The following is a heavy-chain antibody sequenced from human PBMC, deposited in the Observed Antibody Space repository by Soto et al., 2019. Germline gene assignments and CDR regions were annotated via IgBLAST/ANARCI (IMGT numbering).Heavy chain of an antibody. CDR1: GYTFSSFA. CDR2: INAGNGDT. V-gene: IGHV1-3*01. J-gene: IGHJ4*02. D-gene: IGHD1-26*01. CDR3: ARKVGASAY. Sequence: QVQLVQSGAEVKKPGASVKVSCKASGYTFSSFAIHWVRQTPGQRLEWMGWINAGNGDTKYSQKCHGRVTIARDTAASTAYMELGSLTFEDTAVYYCARKVGASAYWGQGALVTFSS.